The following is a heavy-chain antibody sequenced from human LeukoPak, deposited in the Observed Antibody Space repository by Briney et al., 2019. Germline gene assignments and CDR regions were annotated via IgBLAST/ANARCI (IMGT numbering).Heavy chain of an antibody. CDR1: GFTFRSYG. CDR3: ARGHVRGYSYGFGY. V-gene: IGHV3-33*08. CDR2: IWYDGSNK. Sequence: GGSLRLSCAASGFTFRSYGMHWVRQAPGKGLEWVAVIWYDGSNKYYTDSVKGRFTISRDNSNNTPYLQMNSLRVEDTAVYYCARGHVRGYSYGFGYWGQGSLVTVSS. D-gene: IGHD5-18*01. J-gene: IGHJ4*02.